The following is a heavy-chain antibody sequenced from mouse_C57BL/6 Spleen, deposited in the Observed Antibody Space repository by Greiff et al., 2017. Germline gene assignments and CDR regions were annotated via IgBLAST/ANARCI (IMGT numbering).Heavy chain of an antibody. CDR1: GFNIKDDY. V-gene: IGHV14-4*01. CDR2: IDPENGDT. J-gene: IGHJ1*03. Sequence: EVQLQQSGAELVRPGASVKLSCTASGFNIKDDYMHWVKQRPEQGLEWIGWIDPENGDTEYASKFQGKATITADTSSNTAYLQLSSLTSEDTAVYYCIDYGSSYAGYFDVWGTGTTVTISS. CDR3: IDYGSSYAGYFDV. D-gene: IGHD1-1*01.